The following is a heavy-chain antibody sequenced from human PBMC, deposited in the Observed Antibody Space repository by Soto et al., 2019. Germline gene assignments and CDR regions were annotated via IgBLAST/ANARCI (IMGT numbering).Heavy chain of an antibody. CDR1: GFTFSDYY. CDR2: ISSSSSYT. J-gene: IGHJ6*02. V-gene: IGHV3-11*06. Sequence: GGSLRLSCAASGFTFSDYYMSWIRQAPGKGLEWVSDISSSSSYTNYADSVKGRFTISRDNAKNSLYLQMNSLRAEDTAVYYCAGLKVGYCSSTSCLGYYYYGMDVWGQGTTVTVSS. D-gene: IGHD2-2*01. CDR3: AGLKVGYCSSTSCLGYYYYGMDV.